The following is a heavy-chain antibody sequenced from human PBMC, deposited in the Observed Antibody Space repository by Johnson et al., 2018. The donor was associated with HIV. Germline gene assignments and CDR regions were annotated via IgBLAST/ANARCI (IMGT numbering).Heavy chain of an antibody. Sequence: MQLVESGGGLIQPGGSLRLFCAASGFIVSSNYMRWVRQAPGKGLEWVSVIYTGGSTYYADAVKGRFTISRDNSKNTLYLQLNILKTEYTATYYCASSWFGELSYAFDIWGQGTIVTVSS. J-gene: IGHJ3*02. CDR2: IYTGGST. V-gene: IGHV3-53*01. CDR3: ASSWFGELSYAFDI. CDR1: GFIVSSNY. D-gene: IGHD3-10*01.